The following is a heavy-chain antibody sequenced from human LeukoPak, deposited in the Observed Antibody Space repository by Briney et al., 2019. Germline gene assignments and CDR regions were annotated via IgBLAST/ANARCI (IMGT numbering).Heavy chain of an antibody. V-gene: IGHV4-4*07. D-gene: IGHD2-2*01. CDR2: IYTSGST. Sequence: SETLSLTCTVSGGSISSYYWSWIRQPAGKGLEWIGRIYTSGSTNYNPSLKSRVTMSVDTSKNQISLKLRSVTAADTAVYYCARPHSSTDFYAFDIWGQGTMVTVPS. J-gene: IGHJ3*02. CDR1: GGSISSYY. CDR3: ARPHSSTDFYAFDI.